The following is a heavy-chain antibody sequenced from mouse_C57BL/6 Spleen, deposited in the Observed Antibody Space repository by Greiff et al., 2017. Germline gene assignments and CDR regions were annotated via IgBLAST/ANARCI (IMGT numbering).Heavy chain of an antibody. CDR3: ARPHYPAGAMDY. D-gene: IGHD1-2*01. V-gene: IGHV5-17*01. CDR2: ISSGSSTI. J-gene: IGHJ4*01. Sequence: DVKLVESGGGLVKPGGSLKLSCAASGFTFSDYGMHWVRQAPEKGLEWVAYISSGSSTIYYADTVKGRFTISRDNAKNTLFLQMTSLRSEDTAMYYCARPHYPAGAMDYWGQGTSVTVSS. CDR1: GFTFSDYG.